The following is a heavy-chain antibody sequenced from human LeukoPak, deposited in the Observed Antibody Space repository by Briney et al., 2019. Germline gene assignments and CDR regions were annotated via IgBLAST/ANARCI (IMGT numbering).Heavy chain of an antibody. CDR2: INPNSGGT. CDR1: GYTFTGYY. CDR3: ARDPDMSSYGLVNWFDP. V-gene: IGHV1-2*02. D-gene: IGHD5-18*01. J-gene: IGHJ5*02. Sequence: ASVKVSCKASGYTFTGYYMHWVRQAPGQGLEWMGWINPNSGGTNYAQKFQGRVTMTRDTSISTAYMELSRLRSDDTAVYYCARDPDMSSYGLVNWFDPWGQGTLVTVSS.